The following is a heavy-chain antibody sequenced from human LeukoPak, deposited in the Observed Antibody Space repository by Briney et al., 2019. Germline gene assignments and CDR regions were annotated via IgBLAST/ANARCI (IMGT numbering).Heavy chain of an antibody. D-gene: IGHD5-18*01. CDR3: ARGIQLWSRVYYYYGMDV. CDR2: INPNSGGT. J-gene: IGHJ6*02. V-gene: IGHV1-2*02. Sequence: ASVKVSCKASGYTFTGCYMHWVRQAPGQGLEWMGWINPNSGGTNYAQKFQGRVTMTRDTSISTAYMELSRLRSDDTAVYYCARGIQLWSRVYYYYGMDVWGQGTTVTVSS. CDR1: GYTFTGCY.